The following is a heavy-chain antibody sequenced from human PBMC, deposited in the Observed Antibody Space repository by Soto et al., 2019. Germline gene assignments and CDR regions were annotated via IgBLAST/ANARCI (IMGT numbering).Heavy chain of an antibody. Sequence: SVKVSCKASGGTFSSYAISWVRQAPGQGLEWMGGIIPIFGTANYAQKFQGRVTITADESTSTAYMELSSLRSEDTAVYYCARGVVVAATDNWFDPWGQGTLVTVSS. V-gene: IGHV1-69*13. CDR3: ARGVVVAATDNWFDP. D-gene: IGHD2-15*01. CDR1: GGTFSSYA. J-gene: IGHJ5*02. CDR2: IIPIFGTA.